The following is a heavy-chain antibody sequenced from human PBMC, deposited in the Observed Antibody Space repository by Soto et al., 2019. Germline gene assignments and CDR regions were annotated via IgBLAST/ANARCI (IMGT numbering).Heavy chain of an antibody. D-gene: IGHD3-3*01. CDR2: MNPNSGNT. CDR1: GYTFTSYD. CDR3: AGVIRAYYDFWSGYHRDYYYYYYMDV. Sequence: ASVKVSCKASGYTFTSYDINWVRQATGQGLEWMGWMNPNSGNTGYAQKFQGRVTMTRNTSISTAYMELSSLRSEDTAVYYCAGVIRAYYDFWSGYHRDYYYYYYMDVWGKGTTVTVSS. V-gene: IGHV1-8*01. J-gene: IGHJ6*03.